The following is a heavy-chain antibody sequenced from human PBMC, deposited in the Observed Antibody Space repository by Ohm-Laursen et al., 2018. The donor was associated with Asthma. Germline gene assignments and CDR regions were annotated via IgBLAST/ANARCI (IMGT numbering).Heavy chain of an antibody. V-gene: IGHV4-31*03. CDR1: GGSISSGHYY. CDR2: IHYSGTI. D-gene: IGHD3-10*01. Sequence: TLSLTCTVSGGSISSGHYYWTWIRQRPGTGLEWIGIIHYSGTIIYTPSLESRLTISLDTSKNQFSLNLSSVTAADSALYFCARDGRLRGSFDYWGQGNLVTVSS. J-gene: IGHJ4*02. CDR3: ARDGRLRGSFDY.